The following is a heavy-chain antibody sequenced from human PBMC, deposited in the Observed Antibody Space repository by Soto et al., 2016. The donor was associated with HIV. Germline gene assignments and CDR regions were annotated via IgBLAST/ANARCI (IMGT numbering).Heavy chain of an antibody. D-gene: IGHD3-10*01. J-gene: IGHJ6*02. CDR1: GFTFRNYG. Sequence: QVQLVEPGGGVVQPGMSLRLSCEVSGFTFRNYGMHWVRQAPGKGLEWVGLIKHDGSRVYYGGSTRGRFTITRDHDKNTLYLQVDSLRAEDTAVYYCARDRRDYYGSGPAYTGMDVWGQGTTVTVSS. CDR3: ARDRRDYYGSGPAYTGMDV. CDR2: IKHDGSRV. V-gene: IGHV3-33*01.